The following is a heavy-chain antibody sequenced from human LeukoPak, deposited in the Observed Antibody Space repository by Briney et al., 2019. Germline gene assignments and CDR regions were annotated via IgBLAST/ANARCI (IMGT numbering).Heavy chain of an antibody. CDR3: AKDLYGDYYFDY. CDR2: ISGSGGST. CDR1: GLTFSSYA. D-gene: IGHD4-17*01. Sequence: GGSLRLSCAASGLTFSSYAMSWVRQAPGKGLEWVSTISGSGGSTYYADSVKGRFTISRDNSKNTLFLQMNSLRAEDTAVYYCAKDLYGDYYFDYWSQGTLVTVSS. V-gene: IGHV3-23*01. J-gene: IGHJ4*02.